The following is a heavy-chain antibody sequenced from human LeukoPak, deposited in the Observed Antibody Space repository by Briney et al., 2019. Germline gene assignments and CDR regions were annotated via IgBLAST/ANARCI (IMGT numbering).Heavy chain of an antibody. CDR1: GGSIRSYY. V-gene: IGHV4-4*07. CDR3: ARVYSSGWYYFDD. CDR2: FYSSGST. J-gene: IGHJ4*02. Sequence: KSSETLSLTCTVSGGSIRSYYWTWFRQPAGKGLEWIGRFYSSGSTNYNPSLKSRVTMSVDTSKNQFSLNLSSVTAADTAVYYCARVYSSGWYYFDDWGQGTLVTVSS. D-gene: IGHD6-19*01.